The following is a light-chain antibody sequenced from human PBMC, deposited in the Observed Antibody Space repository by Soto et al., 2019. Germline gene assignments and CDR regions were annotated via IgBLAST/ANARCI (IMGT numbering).Light chain of an antibody. V-gene: IGKV2-28*01. J-gene: IGKJ5*01. Sequence: DIVMTQSPLTLPVTHGEPASISFRSSQSLLYNNTYNYLDWYVQKPGQSPQLLIYFGSNRAPGVPDRFSGSGSGTDFTLKINRVEAEDVGTYYCMQALQSLTFGQGTRREIK. CDR3: MQALQSLT. CDR2: FGS. CDR1: QSLLYNNTYNY.